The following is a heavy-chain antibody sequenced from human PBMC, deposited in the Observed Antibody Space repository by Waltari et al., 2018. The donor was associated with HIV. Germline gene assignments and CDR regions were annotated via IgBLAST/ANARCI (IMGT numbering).Heavy chain of an antibody. V-gene: IGHV3-33*01. Sequence: QVQLVESGGGVVQPGTSLSLSCALSGFTPSNFAIPWVRRLPGKGVDWLAVFWSDGVEISYADSVKGRFTISKDSSQKTLYLHLTSLRAEDTALYYCARGYSSSRWIPLYHWGRGTLVTVSS. J-gene: IGHJ4*02. CDR1: GFTPSNFA. D-gene: IGHD6-6*01. CDR2: FWSDGVEI. CDR3: ARGYSSSRWIPLYH.